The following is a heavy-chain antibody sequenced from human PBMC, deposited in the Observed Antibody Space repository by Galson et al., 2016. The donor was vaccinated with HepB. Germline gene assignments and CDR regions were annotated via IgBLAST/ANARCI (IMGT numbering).Heavy chain of an antibody. CDR1: GYTFTTYA. D-gene: IGHD4-17*01. CDR3: ARQNRRTTVTSPLDY. CDR2: INGDTGNT. J-gene: IGHJ4*02. Sequence: SVKVSCKASGYTFTTYAMHWVRQAPGQRLEWMGWINGDTGNTKYSQKFQDRVTIIRDTSASTAYMELSSLRSEDTAVYYCARQNRRTTVTSPLDYWGQGTLVTVSS. V-gene: IGHV1-3*01.